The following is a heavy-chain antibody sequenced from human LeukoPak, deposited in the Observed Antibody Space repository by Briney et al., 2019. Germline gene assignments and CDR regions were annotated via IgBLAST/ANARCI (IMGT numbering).Heavy chain of an antibody. D-gene: IGHD1-26*01. CDR3: ARARIMGATNYFDY. CDR2: IYYNGHT. J-gene: IGHJ4*02. V-gene: IGHV4-31*03. Sequence: PSQTLSLTCTVSGGSISNGGYYWSWIRQLPGKGLEWIGYIYYNGHTYYNPSLKSRVTVSVDTSKNQFSLKLSSVTAADTAVYYCARARIMGATNYFDYWGQGTLVTVSS. CDR1: GGSISNGGYY.